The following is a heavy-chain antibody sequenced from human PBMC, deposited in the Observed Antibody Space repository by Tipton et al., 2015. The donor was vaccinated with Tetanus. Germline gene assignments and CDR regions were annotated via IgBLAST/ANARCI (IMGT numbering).Heavy chain of an antibody. CDR2: INPNSGGT. V-gene: IGHV1-2*02. J-gene: IGHJ6*02. D-gene: IGHD4-17*01. Sequence: QLVQSGAEVKKPGASVKVSCKTAGYSFTGYYIHWVRQAPGQGLEWMGWINPNSGGTNYAQKFQGRVTMTRDTSISTVYMEVGRVKSDEAAVYFCAASGGAGSSYGYCMDVWGRGTPVTVSS. CDR1: GYSFTGYY. CDR3: AASGGAGSSYGYCMDV.